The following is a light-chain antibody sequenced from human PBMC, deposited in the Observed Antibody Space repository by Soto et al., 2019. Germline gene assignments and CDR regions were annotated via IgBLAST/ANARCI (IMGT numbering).Light chain of an antibody. Sequence: QSVLTQPPSASGTPGQRVTMSCSGSSSNIGNNFVFWYQHLPGTAPKLLIYRSDQRPSGVPDRFSASQSGTSASLAISGLRSDDEADYYCASWDDTLSGVVFGGGTKLTVL. J-gene: IGLJ3*02. V-gene: IGLV1-47*01. CDR1: SSNIGNNF. CDR3: ASWDDTLSGVV. CDR2: RSD.